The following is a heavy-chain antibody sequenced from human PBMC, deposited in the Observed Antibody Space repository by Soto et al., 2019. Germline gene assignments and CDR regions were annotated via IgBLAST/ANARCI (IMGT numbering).Heavy chain of an antibody. Sequence: ASVKVSCKASGYTFTNYGVSWVRQAPGQGLEWMGWIGAYHGKTNYAEKFKGRVTLTTDTSTTTAYMELTNLRSDDTAVYFCARDTSHYFDYWGQGTLVTVSS. D-gene: IGHD2-2*01. V-gene: IGHV1-18*01. J-gene: IGHJ4*02. CDR3: ARDTSHYFDY. CDR2: IGAYHGKT. CDR1: GYTFTNYG.